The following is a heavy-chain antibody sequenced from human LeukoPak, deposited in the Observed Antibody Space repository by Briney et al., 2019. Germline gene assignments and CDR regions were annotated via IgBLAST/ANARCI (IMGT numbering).Heavy chain of an antibody. J-gene: IGHJ5*02. D-gene: IGHD5-24*01. Sequence: SQTLSLTCTVSGGSISSGSYYWSWIRQPAGKGLEWIGRIYTSGSTNYNPSLKSRVTISVDMSKNQFSLKLSSVTAADTAVYYCARGPRWQQQPGGVWFDPWGQGTLVTVSS. V-gene: IGHV4-61*02. CDR3: ARGPRWQQQPGGVWFDP. CDR1: GGSISSGSYY. CDR2: IYTSGST.